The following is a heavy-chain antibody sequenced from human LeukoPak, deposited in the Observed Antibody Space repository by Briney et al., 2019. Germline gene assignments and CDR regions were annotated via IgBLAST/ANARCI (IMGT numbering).Heavy chain of an antibody. V-gene: IGHV3-15*01. CDR3: TTGITWAPDAFDI. CDR1: GFTFSNAW. Sequence: GGSLRLSCAASGFTFSNAWMSWVRQAPGKGLEWVGRIKSKTDGGTTDYAAPVKGRFTISRDDSKNTLYLQMNSLKTEDTAVYYCTTGITWAPDAFDIWGQGTMVTVSS. D-gene: IGHD3-10*01. J-gene: IGHJ3*02. CDR2: IKSKTDGGTT.